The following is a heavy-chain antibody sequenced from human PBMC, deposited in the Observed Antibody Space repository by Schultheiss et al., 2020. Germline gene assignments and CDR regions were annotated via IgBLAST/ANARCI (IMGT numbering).Heavy chain of an antibody. Sequence: GGSLRLSCAASGFTFSNYGMKWVRQAPGKGLEWVSSMSSSSTYISYADSVKGRFTISRDNAKNSLYLQMNSLRAEDTAVYYCARGGWPNYFDYWGQGTLVTVSS. J-gene: IGHJ4*02. CDR3: ARGGWPNYFDY. CDR2: MSSSSTYI. V-gene: IGHV3-21*01. D-gene: IGHD6-19*01. CDR1: GFTFSNYG.